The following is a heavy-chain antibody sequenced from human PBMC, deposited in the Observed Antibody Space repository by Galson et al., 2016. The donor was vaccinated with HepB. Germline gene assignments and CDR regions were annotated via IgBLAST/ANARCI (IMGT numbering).Heavy chain of an antibody. Sequence: SLRLSCAVSGFTFEDYAMHWVRQVPGKGLEWISGTSWNSDSINYAISVKGRFTISRDNAKNSLYLQMNSLRAEDTALYYCAKGRRYFDWLLGFDYWGQGILVTVSS. CDR2: TSWNSDSI. D-gene: IGHD3-9*01. J-gene: IGHJ4*02. CDR1: GFTFEDYA. CDR3: AKGRRYFDWLLGFDY. V-gene: IGHV3-9*01.